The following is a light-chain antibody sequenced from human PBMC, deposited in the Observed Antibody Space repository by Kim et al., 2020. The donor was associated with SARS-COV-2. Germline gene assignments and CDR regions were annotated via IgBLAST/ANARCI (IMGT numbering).Light chain of an antibody. Sequence: EDRVTITCRASESINSWLAWYQQKPGKGPKLLIYEATSLERGVPSRFSGSGSGTEFTLTISSLQPDDFATYYCQQYDSHSHTFGQGTKVDIK. CDR2: EAT. CDR3: QQYDSHSHT. V-gene: IGKV1-5*01. CDR1: ESINSW. J-gene: IGKJ1*01.